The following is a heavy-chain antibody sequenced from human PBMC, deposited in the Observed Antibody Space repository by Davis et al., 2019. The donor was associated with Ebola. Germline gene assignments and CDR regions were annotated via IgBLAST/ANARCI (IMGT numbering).Heavy chain of an antibody. J-gene: IGHJ4*02. CDR2: INPNSGGT. D-gene: IGHD2-15*01. CDR1: GYTFTGYY. V-gene: IGHV1-2*06. Sequence: AASVKVSCKASGYTFTGYYMHWVRQAPGQGLEWMGRINPNSGGTNYAQKFQGRVTMTRDTSIDTAYMELNRLRSDDTAVYYCATAPFSKSSPVVVYWGQGTLVTVSP. CDR3: ATAPFSKSSPVVVY.